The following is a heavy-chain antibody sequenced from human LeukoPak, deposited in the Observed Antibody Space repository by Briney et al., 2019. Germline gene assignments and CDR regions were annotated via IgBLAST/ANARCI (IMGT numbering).Heavy chain of an antibody. D-gene: IGHD5-18*01. CDR2: IYASGST. Sequence: SETLSLTCTVSGGSISSYYWSWIRQPAGKGLEWIGRIYASGSTNYNPSLKSRVTMSVDTSKNQFSLKLTSVTAADTAVYYCAKTDRSDRRYSYGSFDYWGQGTLVTVSS. J-gene: IGHJ4*02. CDR3: AKTDRSDRRYSYGSFDY. V-gene: IGHV4-4*07. CDR1: GGSISSYY.